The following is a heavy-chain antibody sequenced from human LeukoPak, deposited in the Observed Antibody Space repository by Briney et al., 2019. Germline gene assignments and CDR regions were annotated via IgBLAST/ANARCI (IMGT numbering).Heavy chain of an antibody. Sequence: SETLSLTCAVYGGSFSGYYWSWIRQPPGKGLEWIGEINHSGSTKYNPSLNSRVTISVDTSKNQFSLNLTSVTAADTALYYCARGGTRKTLDYWGQGTLVTVSS. D-gene: IGHD1-1*01. CDR1: GGSFSGYY. CDR2: INHSGST. V-gene: IGHV4-34*01. J-gene: IGHJ4*02. CDR3: ARGGTRKTLDY.